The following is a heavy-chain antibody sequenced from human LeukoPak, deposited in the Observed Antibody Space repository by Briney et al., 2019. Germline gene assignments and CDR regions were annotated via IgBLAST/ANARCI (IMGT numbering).Heavy chain of an antibody. J-gene: IGHJ6*03. CDR1: GGSISSGGYS. V-gene: IGHV4-30-2*01. CDR3: ARLIAYYYGSGSYHHYMDV. D-gene: IGHD3-10*01. Sequence: SETLSLTCAVSGGSISSGGYSWSWIRQPPGKGLEWIGYIYHSGSTYYNPSLKSRVTISVDRSKNQFSLKLSSVTAADTAVYYCARLIAYYYGSGSYHHYMDVWGKGTTVTVSS. CDR2: IYHSGST.